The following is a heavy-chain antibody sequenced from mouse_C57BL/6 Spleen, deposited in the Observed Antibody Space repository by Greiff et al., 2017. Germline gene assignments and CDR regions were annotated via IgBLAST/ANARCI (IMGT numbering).Heavy chain of an antibody. V-gene: IGHV1-64*01. D-gene: IGHD1-1*01. Sequence: QVQLQQPGAELVKPGASVKLSCKASGYTFTSYWMHWVKQRPGQGLEWIGMIHPNSGSTNYNEKFKSKATLTVDKSSSTAYMQHSSLTSEDSAVYYCARPTVPRNFDVWGTGTTVTVSS. CDR3: ARPTVPRNFDV. J-gene: IGHJ1*03. CDR1: GYTFTSYW. CDR2: IHPNSGST.